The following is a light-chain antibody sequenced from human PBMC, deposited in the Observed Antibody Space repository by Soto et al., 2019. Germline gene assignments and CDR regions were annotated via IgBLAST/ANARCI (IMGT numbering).Light chain of an antibody. CDR1: TTDVGSYNL. CDR3: CSWAGSNTFYF. V-gene: IGLV2-23*02. J-gene: IGLJ1*01. Sequence: QSVLTQPASVSGSPGQSITISCTGTTTDVGSYNLVSWYQQHPGRAPKLMIYEVSRRPSGVSNRFSGSKSGNTASLTISGLQAEDEADYYCCSWAGSNTFYFFGTGTKLTV. CDR2: EVS.